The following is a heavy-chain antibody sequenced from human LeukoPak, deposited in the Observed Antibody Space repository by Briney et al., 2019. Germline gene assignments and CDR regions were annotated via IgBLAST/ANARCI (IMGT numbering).Heavy chain of an antibody. CDR1: GGTFSSYA. D-gene: IGHD3-10*01. J-gene: IGHJ4*02. CDR3: ATILGTSYYGSGSYYY. CDR2: IIPIFGTA. V-gene: IGHV1-69*01. Sequence: SVTVSFKASGGTFSSYAISWVRQAPGQGLEWMGWIIPIFGTANYAQKFQGRVTITADESTSTAYMELSSLRSEDTAVYYCATILGTSYYGSGSYYYWGQGTLVTVSS.